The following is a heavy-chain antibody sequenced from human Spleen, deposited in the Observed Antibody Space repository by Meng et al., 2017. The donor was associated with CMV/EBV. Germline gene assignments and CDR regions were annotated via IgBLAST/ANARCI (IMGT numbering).Heavy chain of an antibody. D-gene: IGHD3-10*01. CDR3: ARGNNYGSGVYFSYYYGLDV. CDR2: INHSGST. J-gene: IGHJ6*02. Sequence: SETLSLTCAVYGGSFSGYYWSWIRQPPGKGLEWIGEINHSGSTNYNPSLKSRVTISVDTSKNQFSLKLSSVTAADTAVYYCARGNNYGSGVYFSYYYGLDVWGQGTTVTVSS. V-gene: IGHV4-34*01. CDR1: GGSFSGYY.